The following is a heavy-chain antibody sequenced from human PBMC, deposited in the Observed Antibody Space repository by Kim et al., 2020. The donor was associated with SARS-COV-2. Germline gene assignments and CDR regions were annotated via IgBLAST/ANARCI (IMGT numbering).Heavy chain of an antibody. CDR3: ARYLVAALDFYYLDG. CDR2: VSHSVKT. D-gene: IGHD5-12*01. V-gene: IGHV4-59*12. CDR1: GGSISPYY. Sequence: SETLSLSCAVSGGSISPYYWTWVRQSPGRGLEWIGYVSHSVKTNYNPSLKSRVTISMDMSKKEFSLNLRSVTAADTASYFFARYLVAALDFYYLDGWGK. J-gene: IGHJ6*03.